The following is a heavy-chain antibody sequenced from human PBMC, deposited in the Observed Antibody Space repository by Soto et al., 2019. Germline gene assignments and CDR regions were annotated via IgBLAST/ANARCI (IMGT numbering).Heavy chain of an antibody. J-gene: IGHJ4*02. D-gene: IGHD3-10*01. V-gene: IGHV1-18*01. CDR3: AGDFENYYGSERGPAD. CDR2: ISAYNGNT. Sequence: QVQLVQSGAEMKKPGASVKVSCKPSGYIFNTYGISWVRQAPGQGLEWMGWISAYNGNTNYAQKFQGRVTMTTDTSTTTAYMGLRSLKSDDTAVYYCAGDFENYYGSERGPADWGQGTLVTVSS. CDR1: GYIFNTYG.